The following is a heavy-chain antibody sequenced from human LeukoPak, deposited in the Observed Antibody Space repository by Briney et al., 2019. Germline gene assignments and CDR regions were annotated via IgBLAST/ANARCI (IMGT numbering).Heavy chain of an antibody. CDR1: GGSFSGYY. D-gene: IGHD3-3*01. J-gene: IGHJ4*02. V-gene: IGHV4-34*01. Sequence: PSETLSLTCAVYGGSFSGYYWSWIRQPPGKGLEWIGEINHSGSTNYNPSLKSRVTISVDTSKNQFSLKLSSVTAADTAVYYCASGGYYDFWSGYHQPVDYWGQGTLVTVSS. CDR3: ASGGYYDFWSGYHQPVDY. CDR2: INHSGST.